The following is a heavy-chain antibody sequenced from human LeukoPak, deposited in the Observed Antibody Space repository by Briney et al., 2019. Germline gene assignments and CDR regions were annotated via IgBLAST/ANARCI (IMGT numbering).Heavy chain of an antibody. Sequence: PGGSLRLSCAASGFTFSSYGMHWVRQAPGKGLEWVAVIWYDGSNKYYADSVKGRFTISRDNSKNTLYLQMNSLRAEDTAVYYCARDSGDSCFDYWGQGALVTVSS. J-gene: IGHJ4*02. D-gene: IGHD5-18*01. CDR2: IWYDGSNK. V-gene: IGHV3-33*01. CDR3: ARDSGDSCFDY. CDR1: GFTFSSYG.